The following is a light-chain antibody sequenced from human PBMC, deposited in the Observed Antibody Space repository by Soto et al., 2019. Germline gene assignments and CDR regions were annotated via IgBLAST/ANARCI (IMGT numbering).Light chain of an antibody. V-gene: IGKV1-33*01. CDR3: QQYNSYST. Sequence: DIQMTQSPSSLSASAGDRVTITCQASQAINNYLHWYQQKPGKAPKLLIYDASNLEKGAPSRFSGSGSGTEFTLTISSLQPDDFATYYCQQYNSYSTFGQGTKVDIK. CDR2: DAS. CDR1: QAINNY. J-gene: IGKJ1*01.